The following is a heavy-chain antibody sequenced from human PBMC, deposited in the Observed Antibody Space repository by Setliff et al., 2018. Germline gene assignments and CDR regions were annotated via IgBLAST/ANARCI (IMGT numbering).Heavy chain of an antibody. CDR3: AREGFYCTNGVCYRPLDY. D-gene: IGHD2-8*01. CDR1: GDSIINYY. J-gene: IGHJ4*02. V-gene: IGHV4-4*08. Sequence: SETLSLTCTVSGDSIINYYWSWIRQPPGKGLEWIGTIYSSGSTNYNPSLKSRVTISVDTSKNQFSLNLTSVTAADTAVYYCAREGFYCTNGVCYRPLDYWGQGTLVTVSS. CDR2: IYSSGST.